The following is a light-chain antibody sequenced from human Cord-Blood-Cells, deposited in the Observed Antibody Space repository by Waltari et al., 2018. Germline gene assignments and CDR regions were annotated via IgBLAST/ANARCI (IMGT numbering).Light chain of an antibody. J-gene: IGLJ2*01. V-gene: IGLV2-23*01. CDR3: CSYAGSSTLV. CDR2: EGS. CDR1: SSDVGSYNL. Sequence: QSALTQPASVSGSPGQSITIPCTGTSSDVGSYNLVSWYQQHPGKAPKLMIYEGSKRPSGVSHRFSGSKSGNTASLTISGRQAEDEADYYCCSYAGSSTLVFGGGTKLTVL.